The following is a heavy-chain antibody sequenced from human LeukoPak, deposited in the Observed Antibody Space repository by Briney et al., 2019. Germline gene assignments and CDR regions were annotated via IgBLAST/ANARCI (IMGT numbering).Heavy chain of an antibody. Sequence: SETLSLTCAVYGGSFSGYYWSWIRQPPGKGLEWIGEINHSGSTNYNPSLKSRVTISVDTSKDQFSLKLSSVTAADTAVYYCARVRVLRFLEWLFHFDYWGQGTLVTVSS. V-gene: IGHV4-34*01. CDR1: GGSFSGYY. CDR2: INHSGST. D-gene: IGHD3-3*01. J-gene: IGHJ4*02. CDR3: ARVRVLRFLEWLFHFDY.